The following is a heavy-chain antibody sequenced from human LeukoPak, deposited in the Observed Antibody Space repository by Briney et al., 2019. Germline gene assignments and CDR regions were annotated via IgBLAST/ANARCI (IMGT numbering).Heavy chain of an antibody. CDR3: ARQVDSSGWYYSDY. J-gene: IGHJ4*02. CDR2: IYPGDSDT. V-gene: IGHV5-51*01. D-gene: IGHD6-19*01. CDR1: GYSFASYR. Sequence: GESLKISCKGSGYSFASYRIGWVRQMPGKGLEWMGIIYPGDSDTRYSPSFQGQVTISADKSISTAYLQWSSLKASDTAMYYCARQVDSSGWYYSDYWGQGTLVTVSS.